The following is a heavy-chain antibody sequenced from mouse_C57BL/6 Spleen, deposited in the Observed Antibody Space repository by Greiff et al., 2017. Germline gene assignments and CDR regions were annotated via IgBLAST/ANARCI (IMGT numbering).Heavy chain of an antibody. J-gene: IGHJ1*03. CDR3: ARGNYYGSRREFDV. Sequence: VQLQQPGAELVRPGSSVKLSCKASGYTFTSYWMHWVKQRPIQGLEWIGNIDPSDSETHYNQKFKDKATLTVDKSSSTAYMQLSSLTSEDSAVYYCARGNYYGSRREFDVWGTGTTVTVSS. D-gene: IGHD1-1*01. CDR2: IDPSDSET. CDR1: GYTFTSYW. V-gene: IGHV1-52*01.